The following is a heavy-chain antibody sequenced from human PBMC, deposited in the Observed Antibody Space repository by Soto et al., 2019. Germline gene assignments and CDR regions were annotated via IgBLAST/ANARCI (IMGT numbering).Heavy chain of an antibody. CDR2: IFHMFGAA. D-gene: IGHD3-10*01. J-gene: IGHJ4*02. CDR1: GGTFNTYA. CDR3: AREVQVHTPAFVY. Sequence: QVQLVQSGAEMKKPGSSVKVSCQSSGGTFNTYAMNWVRQAPGQGPEWMGDIFHMFGAANYAPKYQGRVTITADESTGTSYMQLSSLTSEDTALYFCAREVQVHTPAFVYWGQGTLVTVSS. V-gene: IGHV1-69*19.